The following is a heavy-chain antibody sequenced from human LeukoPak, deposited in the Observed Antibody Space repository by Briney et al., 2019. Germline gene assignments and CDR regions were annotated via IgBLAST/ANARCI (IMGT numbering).Heavy chain of an antibody. Sequence: SETLSLTCTVSGGSISSYYWSWIRQPAGKGLEWIGRIYTSGSTNYNPSLKSRVTMSVDTSKNQFSLKLSSVTAADTAVYYCARDPRGMIVVVNDALDIWGQGTMVTVSS. CDR2: IYTSGST. J-gene: IGHJ3*02. CDR3: ARDPRGMIVVVNDALDI. D-gene: IGHD3-22*01. V-gene: IGHV4-4*07. CDR1: GGSISSYY.